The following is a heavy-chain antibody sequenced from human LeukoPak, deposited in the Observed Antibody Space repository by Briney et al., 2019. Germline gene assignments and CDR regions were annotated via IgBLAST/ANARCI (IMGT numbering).Heavy chain of an antibody. CDR3: AGAGYYYGMDV. Sequence: GGSLRLSCAASGFTFSSYSMNWVRQAPGKGLEWVSSISSSSSYIYYADSVKGRFTISRDNAKNSLYLQMNSLRAENTAVYYCAGAGYYYGMDVWGQGTTVTVSS. CDR2: ISSSSSYI. CDR1: GFTFSSYS. V-gene: IGHV3-21*01. J-gene: IGHJ6*02. D-gene: IGHD1-14*01.